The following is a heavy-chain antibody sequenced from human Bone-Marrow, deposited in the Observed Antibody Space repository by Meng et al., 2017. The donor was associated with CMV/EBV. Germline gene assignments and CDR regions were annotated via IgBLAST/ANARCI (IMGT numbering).Heavy chain of an antibody. CDR3: AREPITIFGVYGFEWLTQPYGMDV. CDR2: MNPNSGNT. CDR1: GNTFTSYD. Sequence: ASVKVSCKASGNTFTSYDIKWVRQATGQGLEWMGWMNPNSGNTGYPQKFQGRVTITRNTSKSTAYMELSSLRSEVTAVYYCAREPITIFGVYGFEWLTQPYGMDVWGQGTTVTVSS. V-gene: IGHV1-8*02. D-gene: IGHD3-3*01. J-gene: IGHJ6*02.